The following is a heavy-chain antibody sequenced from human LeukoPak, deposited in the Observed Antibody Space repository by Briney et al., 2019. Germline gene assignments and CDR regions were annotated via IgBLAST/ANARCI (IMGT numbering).Heavy chain of an antibody. J-gene: IGHJ4*02. V-gene: IGHV3-48*01. CDR3: ARGRNYDSSGYYDY. CDR2: ISSSSNTI. Sequence: HPGGSLRLSCAASGFTFSSYSMNWVRQAPGKGLEWVSYISSSSNTIYYADSVKGRFTISRDNAKNSLYLQMNSLRAEDTAVYYCARGRNYDSSGYYDYWGQGTLVTVSS. CDR1: GFTFSSYS. D-gene: IGHD3-22*01.